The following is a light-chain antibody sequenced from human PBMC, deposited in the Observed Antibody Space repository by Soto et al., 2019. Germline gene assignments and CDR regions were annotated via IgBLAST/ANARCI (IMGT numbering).Light chain of an antibody. J-gene: IGLJ2*01. CDR2: DVS. CDR3: ASYTSSSTVV. Sequence: QSALTQPASVSGSPGQSITISCTGTTSDVGRFHYVSWYQHHPGKAPKLMIYDVSNRPSGLSNRFSGSKSGNTASLTISGLQAEDEAEYYCASYTSSSTVVFGGGTKLTVL. CDR1: TSDVGRFHY. V-gene: IGLV2-14*03.